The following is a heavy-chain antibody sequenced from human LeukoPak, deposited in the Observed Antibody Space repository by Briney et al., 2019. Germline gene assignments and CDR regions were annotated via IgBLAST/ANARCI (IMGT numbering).Heavy chain of an antibody. Sequence: GGSLRLPCAASGFTVSSNFMSWVRQAPGKGLEWVSIIYSGGSTSYADSVKGRFTISRGNSKNTLYLQMNSLRAEDTAVYYCASPSGSRGVFLDYWGQGTLVTVSS. CDR3: ASPSGSRGVFLDY. V-gene: IGHV3-53*01. D-gene: IGHD3-10*01. J-gene: IGHJ4*02. CDR1: GFTVSSNF. CDR2: IYSGGST.